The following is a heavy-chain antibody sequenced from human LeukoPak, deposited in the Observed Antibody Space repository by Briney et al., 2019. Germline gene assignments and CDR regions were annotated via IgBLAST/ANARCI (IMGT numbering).Heavy chain of an antibody. Sequence: SETLSLTCTVSGGSISSSSYYWGWIRQPPGKGLEWIGSIYYSGSTNYNPSLKSRVTISVDTSKNQFSLKLSSVTAADTAVYYCAREIRSYSSSWSPLRYFDLWGRGTLVTVSS. CDR2: IYYSGST. CDR3: AREIRSYSSSWSPLRYFDL. J-gene: IGHJ2*01. CDR1: GGSISSSSYY. D-gene: IGHD6-13*01. V-gene: IGHV4-39*07.